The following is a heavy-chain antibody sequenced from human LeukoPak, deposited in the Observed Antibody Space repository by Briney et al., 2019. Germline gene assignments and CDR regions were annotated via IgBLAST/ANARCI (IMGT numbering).Heavy chain of an antibody. V-gene: IGHV4-59*01. CDR1: GGSISSYY. D-gene: IGHD1-14*01. Sequence: SETLSLTCTVSGGSISSYYWSWIRQPPGKGLEWIGYIYYSGGTNYNPSLKSRVTISVDTSKNQFSLKLSSVTAADTAVYYRARASEDYYYYYMDVWGKGTTVTISS. CDR3: ARASEDYYYYYMDV. CDR2: IYYSGGT. J-gene: IGHJ6*03.